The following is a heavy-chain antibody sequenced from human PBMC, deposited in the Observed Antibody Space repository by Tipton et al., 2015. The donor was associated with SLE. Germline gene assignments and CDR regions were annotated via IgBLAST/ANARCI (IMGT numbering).Heavy chain of an antibody. CDR3: AKDPYPYCGRDCYAYFDF. V-gene: IGHV3-23*01. CDR1: GFTFSLYA. D-gene: IGHD2-21*01. Sequence: GSLRLSCETSGFTFSLYAMSWVRQAPGKGLEWVSGISGSDGSTYHADSVKGRFTISRDNSKNTLYLEMSSLRAEDTAVYYCAKDPYPYCGRDCYAYFDFWGQGTLVTVSS. J-gene: IGHJ4*02. CDR2: ISGSDGST.